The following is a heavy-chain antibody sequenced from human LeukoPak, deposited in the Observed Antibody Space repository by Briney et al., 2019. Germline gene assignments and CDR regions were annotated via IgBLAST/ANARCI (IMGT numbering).Heavy chain of an antibody. J-gene: IGHJ4*02. CDR2: ISTSGTT. CDR3: ARDVCDSTTCYRRGGFDY. D-gene: IGHD2-2*01. V-gene: IGHV4-4*07. CDR1: GGSISGCY. Sequence: PSETLSLTCTVSGGSISGCYWNWLRRPAGKGLEWIGRISTSGTTNYNPSLKSRVTISVDTSKKQFSLKLSSVTAADTALYYCARDVCDSTTCYRRGGFDYWGQGTLVTVSS.